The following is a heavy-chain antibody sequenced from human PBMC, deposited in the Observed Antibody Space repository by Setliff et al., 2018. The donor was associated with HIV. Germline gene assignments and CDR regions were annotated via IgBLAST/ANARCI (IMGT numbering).Heavy chain of an antibody. D-gene: IGHD6-6*01. CDR3: ATRPRIAARPFDY. J-gene: IGHJ4*02. CDR1: GFSLSTSGMC. Sequence: VNPTQTLTLTCTFSGFSLSTSGMCVSWIRQHPEKALEWIGYIFHSGDTYYNPSLKSRISMSVDTSKNQFSLELTSLTAADTAVYYCATRPRIAARPFDYWGQGMLVTVSS. V-gene: IGHV4-31*03. CDR2: IFHSGDT.